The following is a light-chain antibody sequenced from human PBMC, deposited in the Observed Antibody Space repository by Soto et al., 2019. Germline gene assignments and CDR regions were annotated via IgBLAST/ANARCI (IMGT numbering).Light chain of an antibody. J-gene: IGKJ4*01. CDR2: DAS. CDR3: QQYDRWPVT. CDR1: QSVTTN. Sequence: EVAMTQSPATLSVSPGERVTFSCRASQSVTTNLAWYQHKPGQSPRLLISDASTGASGIPPRFSGSGSGTVFTLTIDRLHSADCAVYYCQQYDRWPVTFGGGTKVEIK. V-gene: IGKV3-15*01.